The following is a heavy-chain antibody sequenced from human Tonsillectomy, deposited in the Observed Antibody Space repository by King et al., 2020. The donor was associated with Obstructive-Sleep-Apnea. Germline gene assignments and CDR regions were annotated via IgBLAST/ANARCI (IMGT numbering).Heavy chain of an antibody. D-gene: IGHD6-19*01. V-gene: IGHV4-39*07. CDR3: ARVPYITGWSGWFDP. Sequence: VQLQESGPGLVKPSETLSLTCTVSGGSISSSSYYWGWIRQPPGKGVEWIGSIDYSGRTNYNPSLKSRGTISIDTSKNQFSLKLSSVTAADTAVYYFARVPYITGWSGWFDPWGQGTLVTVSS. J-gene: IGHJ5*02. CDR1: GGSISSSSYY. CDR2: IDYSGRT.